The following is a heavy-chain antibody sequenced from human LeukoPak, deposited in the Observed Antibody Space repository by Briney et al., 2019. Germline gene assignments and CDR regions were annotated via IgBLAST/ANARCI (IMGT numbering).Heavy chain of an antibody. CDR1: GYTFTTYP. CDR3: ARDQGGQLWF. D-gene: IGHD5-18*01. CDR2: INTGNDNT. J-gene: IGHJ4*02. Sequence: ASVKVSCKASGYTFTTYPMYWVRQAPGQRLEWMGWINTGNDNTKYSQKFQDRITITRDTSASTAYMELNSLRSEDTAVYYCARDQGGQLWFWGQGTLVTVSS. V-gene: IGHV1-3*04.